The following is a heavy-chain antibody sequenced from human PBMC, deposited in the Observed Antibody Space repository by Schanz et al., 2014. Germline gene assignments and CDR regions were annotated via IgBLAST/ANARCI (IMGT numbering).Heavy chain of an antibody. V-gene: IGHV3-23*01. Sequence: EVQLLESGGGLVQPGGSLRLSCAASGFTFSSYAMSWVRQAPGKGLEWVSGISGSGGSTYYADSVKGRFTISRDSGQNSLYLQMNSLRAGDTAVYYCAKDSTHIDIVLVPTAIDYWGQGTLVTVSS. CDR1: GFTFSSYA. J-gene: IGHJ4*02. CDR2: ISGSGGST. CDR3: AKDSTHIDIVLVPTAIDY. D-gene: IGHD2-2*01.